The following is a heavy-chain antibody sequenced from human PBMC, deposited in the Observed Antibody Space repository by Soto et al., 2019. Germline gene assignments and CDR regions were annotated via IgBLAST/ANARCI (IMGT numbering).Heavy chain of an antibody. CDR2: IYYSGST. CDR1: GGSISSGDYY. J-gene: IGHJ2*01. D-gene: IGHD2-15*01. CDR3: ARERSGGFDL. V-gene: IGHV4-30-4*01. Sequence: QVQLQESGPGLVKPSQTLSLTCTVSGGSISSGDYYWSWIRQPPGKGLEWIGYIYYSGSTYYNPSLKGRVNLTRNPAQDQFSLKLSFVAAAGTGVYYCARERSGGFDLWGRGTLVTVSS.